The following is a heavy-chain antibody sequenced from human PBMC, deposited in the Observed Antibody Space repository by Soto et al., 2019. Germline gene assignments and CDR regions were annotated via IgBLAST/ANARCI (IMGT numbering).Heavy chain of an antibody. J-gene: IGHJ3*02. Sequence: KVSSKASARTFIRYAISWVRQALGQGLEWTGRSSDIFGTANCAQKVQGRGTVTADEATSTADVELSSLRSEDTAVYYCARVTGGATLPAFEIWGQGTLVTVS. V-gene: IGHV1-69*01. CDR1: ARTFIRYA. CDR2: SSDIFGTA. D-gene: IGHD1-26*01. CDR3: ARVTGGATLPAFEI.